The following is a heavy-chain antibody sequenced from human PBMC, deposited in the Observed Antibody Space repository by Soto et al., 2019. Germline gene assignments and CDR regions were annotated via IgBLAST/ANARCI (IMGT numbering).Heavy chain of an antibody. J-gene: IGHJ4*02. V-gene: IGHV1-69*13. D-gene: IGHD5-18*01. CDR2: IIPIFGTA. CDR1: GGTFSSYA. Sequence: GASVKVSCKASGGTFSSYAISWVRQAPGQGLEWMGGIIPIFGTANYAQKFQGRVTITADESTSTAYMELSSLRSEDTAVYYCASRYSYGPHFDYWGQGPLVTVSS. CDR3: ASRYSYGPHFDY.